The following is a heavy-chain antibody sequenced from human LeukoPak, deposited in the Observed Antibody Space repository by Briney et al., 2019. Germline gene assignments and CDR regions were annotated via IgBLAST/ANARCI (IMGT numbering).Heavy chain of an antibody. CDR3: ARASDYYYYGMDV. V-gene: IGHV4-61*01. Sequence: PSETLSLTCTVSGGSISSSSYYWSWIRQPPGKGLEWIGYIYYSGSTNYNPSLKCRVTISVDTSKNQFSLKLSSVTAADTAVYYCARASDYYYYGMDVWGQGTTVTVSS. CDR2: IYYSGST. J-gene: IGHJ6*02. CDR1: GGSISSSSYY.